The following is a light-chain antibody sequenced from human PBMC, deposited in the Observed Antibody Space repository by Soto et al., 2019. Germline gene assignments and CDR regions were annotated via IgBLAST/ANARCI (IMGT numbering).Light chain of an antibody. CDR3: QQYKSYPYT. Sequence: DIQMTQSPSTLSASVGDRVTITCRASQSISSGLAWYQQKPGKAPKLLIYQASSLETGVPSRFSGSASGTDFTLTISSLQPDDFATYFCQQYKSYPYTFGQETKVEIK. CDR1: QSISSG. J-gene: IGKJ2*01. CDR2: QAS. V-gene: IGKV1-5*03.